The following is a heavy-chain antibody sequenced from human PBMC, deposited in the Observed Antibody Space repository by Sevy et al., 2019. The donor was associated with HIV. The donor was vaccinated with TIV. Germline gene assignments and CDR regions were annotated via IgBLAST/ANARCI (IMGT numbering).Heavy chain of an antibody. J-gene: IGHJ6*03. Sequence: GGSLRLSCAVSGFSFDSYGMTWVRQAPGKGLEWVSAISGSGTRTYYADSVKGRFIISRDNSKNTLDLQMNSLRAEDTASCYRAKGGGGHYDPDEIAYYFYYYNMDVWGKGTTVTVSS. CDR1: GFSFDSYG. V-gene: IGHV3-23*01. CDR2: ISGSGTRT. D-gene: IGHD3-22*01. CDR3: AKGGGGHYDPDEIAYYFYYYNMDV.